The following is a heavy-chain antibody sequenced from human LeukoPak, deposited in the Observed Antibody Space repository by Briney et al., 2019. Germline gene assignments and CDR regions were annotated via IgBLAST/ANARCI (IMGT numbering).Heavy chain of an antibody. CDR1: GFTFSSYW. CDR2: IKQDGSEK. D-gene: IGHD5-12*01. V-gene: IGHV3-7*01. CDR3: ARDEIVATTKANYYYYMDV. J-gene: IGHJ6*03. Sequence: GGSLRLSCAASGFTFSSYWMSWVRQAPGKGLEWVANIKQDGSEKYYVDSVKGRFTISRDNAKNSLYLQMNSLRAEDTAVYYCARDEIVATTKANYYYYMDVWGKGTTVTISS.